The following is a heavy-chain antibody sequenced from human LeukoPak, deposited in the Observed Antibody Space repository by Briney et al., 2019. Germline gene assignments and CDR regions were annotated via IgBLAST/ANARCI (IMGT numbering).Heavy chain of an antibody. D-gene: IGHD2-21*01. V-gene: IGHV4-39*07. Sequence: PSETLSLTCTVSGGSISSSSYYWGWIRQPPGKGLEWIGSIYYSGSTYYNPSLKSRVTISVDTSKNQFSLKLSSVTAADTAVYYCARASSSILWERGAFDIWGQGTMVTVSS. CDR2: IYYSGST. CDR1: GGSISSSSYY. CDR3: ARASSSILWERGAFDI. J-gene: IGHJ3*02.